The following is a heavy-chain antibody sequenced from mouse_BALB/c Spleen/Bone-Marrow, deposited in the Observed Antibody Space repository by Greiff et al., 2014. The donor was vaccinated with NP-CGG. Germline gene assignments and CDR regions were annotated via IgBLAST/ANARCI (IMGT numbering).Heavy chain of an antibody. CDR1: GYSFTSYW. J-gene: IGHJ4*01. D-gene: IGHD2-4*01. V-gene: IGHV1-5*01. CDR2: IYPGNSDT. CDR3: TRSPTMITTYSGAMDY. Sequence: EVQLQQSGTVLARPGASVKMSCKASGYSFTSYWMHWVKQRPGQGLEWIGAIYPGNSDTSYNQKFKGKAKLTAVSSASTAYMELSSLTNEYSAVYYCTRSPTMITTYSGAMDYWGQGTSVTVSA.